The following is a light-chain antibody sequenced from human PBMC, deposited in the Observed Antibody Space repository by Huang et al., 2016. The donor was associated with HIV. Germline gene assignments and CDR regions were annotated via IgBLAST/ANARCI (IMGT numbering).Light chain of an antibody. J-gene: IGKJ1*01. CDR3: QQYNNWPPWT. CDR1: PSVSSN. Sequence: EIVMTQSPATLSVSPGERATLSCRASPSVSSNLAWYRQKPGQAPRLLIYGASTRATGVPARFSGSGTGTEFTLTISSLQSEDFAVYYCQQYNNWPPWTFGQGTKVEIK. V-gene: IGKV3-15*01. CDR2: GAS.